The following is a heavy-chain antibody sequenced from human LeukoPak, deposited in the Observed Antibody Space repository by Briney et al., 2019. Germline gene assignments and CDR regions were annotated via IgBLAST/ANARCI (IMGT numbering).Heavy chain of an antibody. CDR2: INHSGST. CDR3: ARDYGSGSKP. Sequence: SETLSLTCAVYGGSFSGYYWSWIRQPPGKGLEWIGEINHSGSTNYNPSLKSRVTISVDTSKNQFSLKLSSATAADTAVYYCARDYGSGSKPWGQGTLVTVSS. J-gene: IGHJ5*02. CDR1: GGSFSGYY. D-gene: IGHD3-10*01. V-gene: IGHV4-34*01.